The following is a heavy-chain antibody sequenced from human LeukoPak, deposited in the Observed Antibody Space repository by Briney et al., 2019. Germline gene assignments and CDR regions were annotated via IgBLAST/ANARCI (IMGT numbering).Heavy chain of an antibody. J-gene: IGHJ4*02. CDR3: ARGTFSPQGSYYGH. CDR1: GFTVRDNY. Sequence: GGSLRLSCAVSGFTVRDNYLNWVRLTPGGGLECVSVLYSGGAAYYADSVKGRFTISRDTSKNTLSLQMNSLRVEDTALYYCARGTFSPQGSYYGHWGQGTRVTVSS. D-gene: IGHD3-10*01. CDR2: LYSGGAA. V-gene: IGHV3-53*01.